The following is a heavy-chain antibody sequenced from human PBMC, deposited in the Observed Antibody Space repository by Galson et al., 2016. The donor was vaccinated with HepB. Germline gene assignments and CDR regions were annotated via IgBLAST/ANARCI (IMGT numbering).Heavy chain of an antibody. CDR2: VSDDGTHT. Sequence: SLRLSCAASGFTFSSHAMHWVRQAPGKGLEWVAIVSDDGTHTDYADSVKGRFTISRDNSKNTLYLQMRSLRVEDTALYYCLKDGGLGYYSYYFDSWGQGTLVTGSS. V-gene: IGHV3-30*14. CDR1: GFTFSSHA. J-gene: IGHJ4*02. CDR3: LKDGGLGYYSYYFDS. D-gene: IGHD3-22*01.